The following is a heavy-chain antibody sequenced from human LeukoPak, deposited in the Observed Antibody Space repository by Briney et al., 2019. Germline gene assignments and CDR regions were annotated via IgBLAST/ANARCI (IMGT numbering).Heavy chain of an antibody. V-gene: IGHV4-59*01. J-gene: IGHJ4*02. Sequence: SETLSLTCTVSGVSISNYYWNWVRQPPGKGLEWIGYVYFTGSTNYNPSLTSRGTLSIHTSNSQFSLKLSSVTAADTAVYYCARWRSSAHYCDSWGQGTLVTVSS. D-gene: IGHD2-2*01. CDR2: VYFTGST. CDR1: GVSISNYY. CDR3: ARWRSSAHYCDS.